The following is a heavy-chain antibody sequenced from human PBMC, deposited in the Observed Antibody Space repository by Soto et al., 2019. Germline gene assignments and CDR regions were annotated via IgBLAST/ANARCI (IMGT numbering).Heavy chain of an antibody. CDR3: ARAYDFWSGYPDYYYGMDV. CDR2: IYYSGST. J-gene: IGHJ6*02. Sequence: SETLSLTCTVSGGSISSYYWSWIRQPPGKGLEWIGYIYYSGSTNYNPSLKSRVTISVDTSKNQFSLKLSSVTAADTAVYYCARAYDFWSGYPDYYYGMDVWGQGTTVTVSS. D-gene: IGHD3-3*01. CDR1: GGSISSYY. V-gene: IGHV4-59*01.